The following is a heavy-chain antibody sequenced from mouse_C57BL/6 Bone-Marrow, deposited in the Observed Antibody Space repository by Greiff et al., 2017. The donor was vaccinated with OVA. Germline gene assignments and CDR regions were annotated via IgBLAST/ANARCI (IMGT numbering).Heavy chain of an antibody. V-gene: IGHV1-55*01. CDR1: GYTFTSYW. J-gene: IGHJ1*03. Sequence: LQQPGAELVKPGASVKMSCKASGYTFTSYWITWVKQRPGQGLEWIGDIYPGSGSTNYNEKFKSKATLTVDTSSSTAYMQLSSLTSEDSAVYYCARSFLWYFDVWGTGTTVTVSS. D-gene: IGHD1-2*01. CDR3: ARSFLWYFDV. CDR2: IYPGSGST.